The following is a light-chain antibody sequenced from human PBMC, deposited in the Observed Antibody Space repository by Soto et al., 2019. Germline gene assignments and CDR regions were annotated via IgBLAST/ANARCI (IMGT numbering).Light chain of an antibody. CDR1: QGISSY. CDR2: AAS. J-gene: IGKJ2*01. Sequence: AIRMTQSPSSFSASTGDRVTITCRASQGISSYLAWYQQKPGKAPKLLIYAASTLQSGVPSRFRGSGAGTDFTLTISCLQSGDFATYYCQQYYSYPRTFGQGTKLEIK. V-gene: IGKV1-8*01. CDR3: QQYYSYPRT.